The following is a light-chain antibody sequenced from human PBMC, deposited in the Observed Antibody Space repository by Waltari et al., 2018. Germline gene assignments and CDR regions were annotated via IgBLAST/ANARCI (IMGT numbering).Light chain of an antibody. Sequence: EIVLTQSPGTLSLSPGERGPLSCRASQSVSRFLACYQKKPGQAPRLLIYGASTRATGIPDRFSGSGSGTDFRLTISRLEPEDFAVYYCQKYDRLPATFGQGTKGEIK. CDR2: GAS. V-gene: IGKV3-20*01. CDR1: QSVSRF. J-gene: IGKJ1*01. CDR3: QKYDRLPAT.